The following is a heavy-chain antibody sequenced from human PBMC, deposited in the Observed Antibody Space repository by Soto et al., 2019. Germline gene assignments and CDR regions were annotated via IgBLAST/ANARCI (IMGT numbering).Heavy chain of an antibody. Sequence: GGSLRLSCAASGFTFSNSDMHWVRQTTGKGLEWVSAIGAGGETYYPGSVKGRLSISREDAKNSLNLQMNSLRAEDTAVYDGSREVADIVSTNWYFDLWGRGTLVTVSS. V-gene: IGHV3-13*01. CDR2: IGAGGET. D-gene: IGHD5-12*01. J-gene: IGHJ2*01. CDR3: SREVADIVSTNWYFDL. CDR1: GFTFSNSD.